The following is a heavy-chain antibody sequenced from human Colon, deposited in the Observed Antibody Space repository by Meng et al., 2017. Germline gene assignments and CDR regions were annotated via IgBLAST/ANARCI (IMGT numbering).Heavy chain of an antibody. V-gene: IGHV7-4-1*02. CDR1: GYSFRTYA. D-gene: IGHD2-21*02. CDR3: VRHNGDSDFDY. J-gene: IGHJ4*02. Sequence: QVQLVQSGSELKKPGPSVRVSCKASGYSFRTYAINWVRQAPGQGLQWMGWINMYTGDPSYVEGFAGRFVFSLDISVSTAYLQISSLKAEDTAVYFCVRHNGDSDFDYWGQGTLVTVSS. CDR2: INMYTGDP.